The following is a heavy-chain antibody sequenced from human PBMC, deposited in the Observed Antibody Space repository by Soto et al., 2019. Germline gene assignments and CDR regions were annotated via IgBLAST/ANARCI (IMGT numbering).Heavy chain of an antibody. Sequence: VGSLRLSCAASGFTFTRYSMNWVRQAPGKGLEWVSSISSTTNYIYYADSMKGRFTVSRDNAKNSVHLEMNSLSAEDTAVYYCARESEDLTSNFDYWGQGTLVTVSS. J-gene: IGHJ4*02. CDR1: GFTFTRYS. V-gene: IGHV3-21*01. CDR2: ISSTTNYI. CDR3: ARESEDLTSNFDY.